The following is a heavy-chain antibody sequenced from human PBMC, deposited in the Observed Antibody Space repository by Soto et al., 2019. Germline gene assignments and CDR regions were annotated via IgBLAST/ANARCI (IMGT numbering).Heavy chain of an antibody. D-gene: IGHD6-19*01. V-gene: IGHV3-23*01. CDR3: AKEDTSSGSLDY. Sequence: GGSLRLSCAASGFPFGENAMSWVRQAPGKGLEWASGISDSGATTYYADSVRGRFTISRDNSKNTLYLQMKSLRAEDSASYYCAKEDTSSGSLDYGGQGALVTVSS. CDR1: GFPFGENA. CDR2: ISDSGATT. J-gene: IGHJ4*02.